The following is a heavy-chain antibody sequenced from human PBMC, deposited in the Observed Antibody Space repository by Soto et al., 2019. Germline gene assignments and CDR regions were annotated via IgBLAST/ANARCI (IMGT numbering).Heavy chain of an antibody. V-gene: IGHV5-51*01. J-gene: IGHJ4*02. Sequence: PGESLKISCKGSGYSFTSYWIGWVRQMPGKGLEWMGIIYPGDSDTRYSPSFQGQVTISADKSINTAFLQWSSLRASDTAIYYCARHVPYSLGPQPDCSGQGTLVTV. D-gene: IGHD5-18*01. CDR1: GYSFTSYW. CDR2: IYPGDSDT. CDR3: ARHVPYSLGPQPDC.